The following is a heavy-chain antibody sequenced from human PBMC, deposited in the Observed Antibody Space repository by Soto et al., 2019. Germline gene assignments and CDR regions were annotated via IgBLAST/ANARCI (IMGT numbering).Heavy chain of an antibody. D-gene: IGHD3-10*01. Sequence: ASVKVSCKASGYTFTSYRISWLRHAPGQGLEWMGWISAYNGNTNYAQKLQGRVTMTTDTSTSTAYMELRSLRSDDTAVYYCARASYSPYCYGSGSYYAWGQGTLVTVSS. CDR1: GYTFTSYR. J-gene: IGHJ5*02. CDR2: ISAYNGNT. V-gene: IGHV1-18*01. CDR3: ARASYSPYCYGSGSYYA.